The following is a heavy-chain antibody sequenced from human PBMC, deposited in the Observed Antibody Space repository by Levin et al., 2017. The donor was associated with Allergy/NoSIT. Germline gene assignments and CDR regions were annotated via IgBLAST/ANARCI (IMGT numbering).Heavy chain of an antibody. CDR2: INHSGST. J-gene: IGHJ4*02. Sequence: SETLSLTCAVYGGSFSGYYWSWIRQPPGKGLEWIGEINHSGSTNYNPSLKSRVTISVDTSKNQFSLKLSSVTAADTAVYYCARAVGYSYGPGRARSWFDYWGQGTLVTVSS. D-gene: IGHD5-18*01. V-gene: IGHV4-34*01. CDR1: GGSFSGYY. CDR3: ARAVGYSYGPGRARSWFDY.